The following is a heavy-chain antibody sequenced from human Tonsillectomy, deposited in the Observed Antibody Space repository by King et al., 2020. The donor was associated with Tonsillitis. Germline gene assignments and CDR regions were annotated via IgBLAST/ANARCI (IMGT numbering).Heavy chain of an antibody. CDR2: ISWNSGSI. CDR3: AKGLRIMITFGGVIVPDDAFDI. CDR1: GFTFDDYA. J-gene: IGHJ3*02. Sequence: VQLVESGGGLVQPGRSLRLSYAASGFTFDDYAMHWVRQAPGKGLEWVSGISWNSGSIGYADSVKGRFTISRDNAKNSLYLQMNSLRAEDTALYYCAKGLRIMITFGGVIVPDDAFDIWGQGTMVTVSS. V-gene: IGHV3-9*01. D-gene: IGHD3-16*02.